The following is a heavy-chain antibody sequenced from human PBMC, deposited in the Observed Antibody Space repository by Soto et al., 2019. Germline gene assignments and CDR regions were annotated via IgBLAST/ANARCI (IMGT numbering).Heavy chain of an antibody. J-gene: IGHJ4*02. CDR2: IWYDGSNK. Sequence: ESGGGVVQPGRSLRLSCAASGFTFSSYSMHWVRQAPGKRLEWVAVIWYDGSNKYYAESVKGRFALSRDNSKNTLYLQMDSLRAEDTAVYYCARAAYAKEGVDYWGQGTLVTVSS. CDR3: ARAAYAKEGVDY. CDR1: GFTFSSYS. D-gene: IGHD4-17*01. V-gene: IGHV3-33*01.